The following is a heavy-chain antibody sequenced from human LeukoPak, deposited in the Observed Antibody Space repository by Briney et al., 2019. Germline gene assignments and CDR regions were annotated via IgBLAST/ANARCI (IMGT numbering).Heavy chain of an antibody. J-gene: IGHJ4*02. Sequence: GESLKISCKGSAYSFTSNWISWVRQMPGKGLEWMGRIDPSDSYTNYSPSFQGRVTISADKSIGTAYLQWSSLKASDTAMYFCARQSSSAWYVFDYWGQGTLVTVSS. D-gene: IGHD6-19*01. CDR2: IDPSDSYT. CDR3: ARQSSSAWYVFDY. CDR1: AYSFTSNW. V-gene: IGHV5-10-1*01.